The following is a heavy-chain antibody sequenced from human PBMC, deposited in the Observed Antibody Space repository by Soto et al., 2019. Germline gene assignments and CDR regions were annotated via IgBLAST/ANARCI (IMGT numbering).Heavy chain of an antibody. D-gene: IGHD3-10*01. CDR3: ARDGPYYYGSGSPI. J-gene: IGHJ3*02. V-gene: IGHV3-48*03. CDR1: GFTFSSYE. Sequence: EVQLVESGGGLVQPGGSLRLSCAASGFTFSSYEMNWVRQAPGKGLEWVSYISSSGSTIYYADSVKGRFTISRDNAKNSLYLQMNSLRAEDTAVYYCARDGPYYYGSGSPIWGQGTMVTVSS. CDR2: ISSSGSTI.